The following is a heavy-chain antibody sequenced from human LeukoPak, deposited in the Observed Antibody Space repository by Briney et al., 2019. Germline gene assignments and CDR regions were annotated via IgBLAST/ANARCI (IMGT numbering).Heavy chain of an antibody. CDR1: GFTFSSYA. Sequence: GRSLRLSCAASGFTFSSYAMHWVRQAPGKGLEWVAVISYDGSNKYYADSVKGRFTISRDNSKNTLYLQMNSLRAEDTAVYYCARVHSSSWLNNWFDPWGQGTLVTVSS. V-gene: IGHV3-30-3*01. D-gene: IGHD6-13*01. J-gene: IGHJ5*02. CDR3: ARVHSSSWLNNWFDP. CDR2: ISYDGSNK.